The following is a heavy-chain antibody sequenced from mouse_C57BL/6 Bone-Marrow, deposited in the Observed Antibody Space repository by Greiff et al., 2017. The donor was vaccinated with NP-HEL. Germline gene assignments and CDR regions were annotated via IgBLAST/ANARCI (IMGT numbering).Heavy chain of an antibody. J-gene: IGHJ2*01. D-gene: IGHD2-5*01. CDR2: IRSNSNNYAT. V-gene: IGHV10-1*01. Sequence: EVQLQESGGGLVQPKGSLKLSCAASGFSFTTYAMNWVRQAPGKGLEWVARIRSNSNNYATYYADSVKDRFTRSRDESESMLYQQMSNLKTEDTAMYYCVRHAYYRNYGYFDVWGKGTTLTVSS. CDR3: VRHAYYRNYGYFDV. CDR1: GFSFTTYA.